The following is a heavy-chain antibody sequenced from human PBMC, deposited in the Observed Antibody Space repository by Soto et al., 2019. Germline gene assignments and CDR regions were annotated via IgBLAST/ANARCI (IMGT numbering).Heavy chain of an antibody. CDR2: ISKSADTT. D-gene: IGHD1-7*01. CDR1: GFTFNIYA. CDR3: AKDQKGNWNYALLFDY. Sequence: PGGSLRLSCAASGFTFNIYAMTWVRQAPGKGLEWVSAISKSADTTYYADSVKGRFTISRDNSKNTVYLQMNSLRVEDTAVYYSAKDQKGNWNYALLFDYWGQGSLVTVSS. J-gene: IGHJ4*02. V-gene: IGHV3-23*01.